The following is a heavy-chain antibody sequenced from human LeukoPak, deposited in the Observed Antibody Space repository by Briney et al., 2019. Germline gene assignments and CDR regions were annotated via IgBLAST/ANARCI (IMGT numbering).Heavy chain of an antibody. D-gene: IGHD5-18*01. CDR1: GFSFSNCA. CDR2: ISDSAVAT. V-gene: IGHV3-23*01. J-gene: IGHJ4*02. CDR3: AKGGSTAWTAVDY. Sequence: GGSLRLSCAASGFSFSNCAMTWVRQAPRKGLEWVSSISDSAVATYYADSVRGRFNISSDTYGSTLYLQMNSLRGDDTAVYYCAKGGSTAWTAVDYWGQGTLVTVS.